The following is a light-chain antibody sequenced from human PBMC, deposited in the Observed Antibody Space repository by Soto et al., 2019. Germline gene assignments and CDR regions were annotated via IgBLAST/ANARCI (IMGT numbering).Light chain of an antibody. CDR1: NSNIGSHT. CDR3: SVWDDSLKGWV. V-gene: IGLV1-44*01. CDR2: NNN. J-gene: IGLJ3*02. Sequence: QSVLTQPPSASGTPGQRVTISCSGSNSNIGSHTVNWYQQLPGTAPKLLMHNNNQRPSGVPDRFSGSKSATSASLAISGLQSEDEADYCCSVWDDSLKGWVFGGGTKLTVL.